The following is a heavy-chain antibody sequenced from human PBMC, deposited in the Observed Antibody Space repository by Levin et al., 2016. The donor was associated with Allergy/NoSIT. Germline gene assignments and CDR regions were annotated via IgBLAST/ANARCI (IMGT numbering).Heavy chain of an antibody. CDR3: ARHGIGPSYSSGCPSGY. D-gene: IGHD6-19*01. CDR2: IYYSGST. J-gene: IGHJ4*02. V-gene: IGHV4-39*01. Sequence: WIRQPPGKGLEWIGSIYYSGSTYYNPSLKSRVTISVDTSKNQFSLKLSSVTAADTAVYYCARHGIGPSYSSGCPSGYWGQGTLVTVSS.